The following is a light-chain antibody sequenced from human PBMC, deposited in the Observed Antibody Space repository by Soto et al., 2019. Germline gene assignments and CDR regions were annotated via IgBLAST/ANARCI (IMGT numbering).Light chain of an antibody. CDR2: WAS. CDR1: QSILYSSNNKNH. V-gene: IGKV4-1*01. J-gene: IGKJ1*01. Sequence: DIVRTKSQDSMAVALGKRADLSCKSIQSILYSSNNKNHLAWYQQKAGQPPKLLIYWASTRESGVPDRFSGSGSGTDFTLTISCLHAEYVAVYYCEHYCSAPWTFGQGTKVDIK. CDR3: EHYCSAPWT.